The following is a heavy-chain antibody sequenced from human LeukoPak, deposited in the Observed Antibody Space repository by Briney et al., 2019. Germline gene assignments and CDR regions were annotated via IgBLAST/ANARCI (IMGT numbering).Heavy chain of an antibody. D-gene: IGHD3-10*01. J-gene: IGHJ4*02. CDR2: INPNSGGT. CDR3: ARDITMVRGVFDY. Sequence: ASVKVSCKASGYTFTGYYMHWVRQAPGQGLEWMGWINPNSGGTNYAQKFQGRVTMTRDTSISTAYMELSRLRSDDTAVYYCARDITMVRGVFDYWGQGTLVTVSS. V-gene: IGHV1-2*02. CDR1: GYTFTGYY.